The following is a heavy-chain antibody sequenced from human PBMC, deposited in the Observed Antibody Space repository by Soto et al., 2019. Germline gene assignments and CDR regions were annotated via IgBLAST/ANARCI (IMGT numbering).Heavy chain of an antibody. J-gene: IGHJ4*02. V-gene: IGHV3-23*01. D-gene: IGHD2-15*01. CDR2: ISGSGGTT. CDR3: ASESCSGGSCYGSFDY. CDR1: GFAFSTNA. Sequence: EVQLLESGGGLVQPGGSPRLSCAASGFAFSTNAMSWVRQAPGKGLEWVSAISGSGGTTYYADSVKGRFTISRDNAKNSLFLQMNSLRAEDTAVYYCASESCSGGSCYGSFDYWGQGTLVTVSS.